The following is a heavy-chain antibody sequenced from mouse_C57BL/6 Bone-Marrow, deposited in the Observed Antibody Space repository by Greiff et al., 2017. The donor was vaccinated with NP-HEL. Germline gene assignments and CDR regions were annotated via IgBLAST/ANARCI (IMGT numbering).Heavy chain of an antibody. CDR3: AKEVYYSNLGWFAY. J-gene: IGHJ3*01. CDR2: IWGDGST. CDR1: GFSLTSYG. V-gene: IGHV2-3*01. D-gene: IGHD2-5*01. Sequence: VQLVESGPGLVAPSQSLSITCTVSGFSLTSYGVSWVRQPPGKGLEWLGVIWGDGSTNYHSAPISRPSILKDNSKSQVFLKLNRLQTDDTGPYSGAKEVYYSNLGWFAYWGQGTLVTVSA.